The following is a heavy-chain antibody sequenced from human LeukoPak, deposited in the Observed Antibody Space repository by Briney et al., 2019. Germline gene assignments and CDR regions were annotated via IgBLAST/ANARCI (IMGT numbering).Heavy chain of an antibody. J-gene: IGHJ4*02. V-gene: IGHV3-23*01. CDR2: ISSSADST. CDR1: GFTFSSYA. D-gene: IGHD4-23*01. Sequence: TGGSLRLSCEASGFTFSSYAMSWVRQAPGKGLAWVSVISSSADSTYYADSVKGRFTISRDNSKNTLYLQMKNLRAEDKAVYYCAKPLEKYTYGGNFDYWGQGILVTVSS. CDR3: AKPLEKYTYGGNFDY.